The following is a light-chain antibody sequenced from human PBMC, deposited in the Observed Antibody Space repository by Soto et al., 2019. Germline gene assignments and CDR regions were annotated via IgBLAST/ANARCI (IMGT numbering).Light chain of an antibody. CDR2: EAS. J-gene: IGKJ1*01. CDR1: QSISSW. V-gene: IGKV1-5*03. CDR3: QHYNESST. Sequence: DIQMTQSPSTLSASVGDRVTITCRASQSISSWLAWYQQKPGKAPKLLIYEASSSEIGVPPRFSGSGFGTVFTLTISRLQPDDVATYYYQHYNESSTFGQGTRLEIK.